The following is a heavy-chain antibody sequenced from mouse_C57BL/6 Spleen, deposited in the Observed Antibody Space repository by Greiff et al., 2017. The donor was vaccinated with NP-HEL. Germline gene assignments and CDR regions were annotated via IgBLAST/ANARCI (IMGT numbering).Heavy chain of an antibody. CDR2: IDPSDSYT. D-gene: IGHD2-4*01. CDR1: GYTFTSYW. J-gene: IGHJ3*01. V-gene: IGHV1-50*01. Sequence: VQLQQPGAELVKPGASVKLSCKASGYTFTSYWMQWVKQRPGQGLEWIGEIDPSDSYTNYNQKFKGKATLTVDTSSSTAYMQLSSLTSEDSAVYYCARRENYDSDWFAYWGQGTLVTVSA. CDR3: ARRENYDSDWFAY.